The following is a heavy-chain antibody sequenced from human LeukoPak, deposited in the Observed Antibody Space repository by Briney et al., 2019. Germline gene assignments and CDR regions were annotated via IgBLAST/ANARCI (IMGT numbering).Heavy chain of an antibody. V-gene: IGHV4-34*01. CDR3: ARDDHYDSSGYYYGTKEGAFDI. J-gene: IGHJ3*02. D-gene: IGHD3-22*01. CDR2: INHSGST. CDR1: GGSFSGYY. Sequence: SETLSLTCAAYGGSFSGYYWSWIRQPPGKGLEWIGEINHSGSTNYNPSLKSRVTISVDTSKNQFSLKLSSVTAADTAVYYCARDDHYDSSGYYYGTKEGAFDIWGQGTMVTVSS.